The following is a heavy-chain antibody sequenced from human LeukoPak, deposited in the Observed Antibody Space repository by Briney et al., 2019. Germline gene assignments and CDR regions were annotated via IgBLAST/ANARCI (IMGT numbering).Heavy chain of an antibody. CDR2: ISSDARRT. V-gene: IGHV3-23*01. CDR3: AKGGLGAVDYFDP. CDR1: GFTLNIYA. J-gene: IGHJ5*02. D-gene: IGHD6-19*01. Sequence: QRGGTLRLSCAASGFTLNIYAMSWVRQAPGKGLEWVSSISSDARRTYYAVSVKGRFTISRDNSKNTVYLQMNSLRAGDTAVYSCAKGGLGAVDYFDPWGQGTLVTVSS.